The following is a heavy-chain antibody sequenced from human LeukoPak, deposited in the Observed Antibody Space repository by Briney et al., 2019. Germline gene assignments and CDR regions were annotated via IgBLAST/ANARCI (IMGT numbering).Heavy chain of an antibody. CDR3: ARSGTMVREPFDP. D-gene: IGHD3-10*01. J-gene: IGHJ5*02. Sequence: ASVKVSCKASGYTFTSYYMHWVRQAPGQGLEWMGIINPSGGSTSYAQKFQGRVTITADKSTSTAYMELSSLRSEDTAVYYCARSGTMVREPFDPWGQGTLVTVSS. V-gene: IGHV1-46*01. CDR1: GYTFTSYY. CDR2: INPSGGST.